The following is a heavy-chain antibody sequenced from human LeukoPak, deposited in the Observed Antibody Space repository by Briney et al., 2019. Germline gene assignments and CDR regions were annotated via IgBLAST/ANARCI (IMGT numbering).Heavy chain of an antibody. CDR2: INHSGST. J-gene: IGHJ5*02. D-gene: IGHD6-13*01. CDR1: GGSFSGYY. Sequence: PSETLSLTCAVYGGSFSGYYWSWIRQPPGKGLEWIGEINHSGSTNYNPSLKSRVTISVDTSKNQFSLKLSSVTAADTAVYYCARGRQQQLVRGVNWFDLWGQGTLVTVSS. CDR3: ARGRQQQLVRGVNWFDL. V-gene: IGHV4-34*01.